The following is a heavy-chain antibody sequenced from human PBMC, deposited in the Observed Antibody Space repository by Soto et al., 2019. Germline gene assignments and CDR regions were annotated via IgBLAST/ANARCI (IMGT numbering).Heavy chain of an antibody. V-gene: IGHV1-3*01. J-gene: IGHJ6*02. D-gene: IGHD2-15*01. CDR3: ASEYGSGGSCPLYYGMDV. CDR2: INAGNGNT. Sequence: ASVKVSCKASGYTFTSYAMHWVRQAPGQRLEWMGWINAGNGNTKYSQKFQGRVTITRDTSASTAYMELSSLRSEDTAVYYCASEYGSGGSCPLYYGMDVWGQGTKVTVSS. CDR1: GYTFTSYA.